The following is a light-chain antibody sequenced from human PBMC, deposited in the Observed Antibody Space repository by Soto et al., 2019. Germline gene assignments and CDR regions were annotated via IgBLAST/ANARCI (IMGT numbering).Light chain of an antibody. CDR1: DSNIGSNF. V-gene: IGLV1-51*01. CDR2: DTD. Sequence: QSVLTQPPSVSAAPGQTVTISCSGSDSNIGSNFLSWYQQFPGTAPKLVIYDTDKRPSGIPDRFSGSKSGTSATLGITGLQTGDEADYYCGTWDNSLSAHVFGGGTKVTVL. CDR3: GTWDNSLSAHV. J-gene: IGLJ6*01.